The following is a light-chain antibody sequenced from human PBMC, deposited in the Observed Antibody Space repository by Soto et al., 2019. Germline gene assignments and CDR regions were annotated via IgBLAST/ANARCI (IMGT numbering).Light chain of an antibody. CDR3: QQYGGLRFT. V-gene: IGKV1-33*01. J-gene: IGKJ4*01. Sequence: DIQMTQSPSSLSSSVGERVTITCQASQDISNYLHWYQQKPGKAPKLLIFDASNGETGVPARFSGSGSGTDFTFTIRRLQPEDVAAYYCQQYGGLRFTFGGGTKVGIK. CDR1: QDISNY. CDR2: DAS.